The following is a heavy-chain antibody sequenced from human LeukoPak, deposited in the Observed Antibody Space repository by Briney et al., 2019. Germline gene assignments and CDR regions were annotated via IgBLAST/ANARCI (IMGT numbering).Heavy chain of an antibody. D-gene: IGHD3-16*02. J-gene: IGHJ4*02. CDR3: ARLTYYDYVWGSYRQKYFDY. CDR2: INHSGST. CDR1: GGSFSGYY. V-gene: IGHV4-34*01. Sequence: PSETLSLTCAVYGGSFSGYYWSWIRQPPGKGLEWIEEINHSGSTNYNPSLKSRVTISVDTSKNQFSLKLSSVTAADTAVYYCARLTYYDYVWGSYRQKYFDYWGQGTLVTVSS.